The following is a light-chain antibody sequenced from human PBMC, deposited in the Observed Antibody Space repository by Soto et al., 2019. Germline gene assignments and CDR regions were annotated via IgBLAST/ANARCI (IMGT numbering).Light chain of an antibody. Sequence: DIQMTQSPSTLSASVGDRVTITCRASQRISSWLAWYQQKPGKAPKLLIYKASSVESGVPSRFSGSGSGNEFTLTFSSLQPDDFATYYCQQYNSYSRTFGQGTKVEIK. CDR3: QQYNSYSRT. J-gene: IGKJ1*01. CDR1: QRISSW. CDR2: KAS. V-gene: IGKV1-5*03.